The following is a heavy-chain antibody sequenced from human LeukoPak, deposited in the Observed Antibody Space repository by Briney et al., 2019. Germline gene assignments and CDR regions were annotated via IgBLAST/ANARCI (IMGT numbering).Heavy chain of an antibody. J-gene: IGHJ4*02. D-gene: IGHD3-3*01. CDR2: IRYDGSNK. CDR3: AKGGGFLEWSTFDY. Sequence: GGSLRLSCAASGFTFSSYGMHWVRQAPGKGLEWVAFIRYDGSNKYYADSVKGRFTISRDNSKNTLYLQMNSLRAEDTAVYYCAKGGGFLEWSTFDYWGQGTLVTVSS. V-gene: IGHV3-30*02. CDR1: GFTFSSYG.